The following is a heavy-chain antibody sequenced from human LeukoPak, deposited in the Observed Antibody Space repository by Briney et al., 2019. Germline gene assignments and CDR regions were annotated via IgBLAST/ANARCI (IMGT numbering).Heavy chain of an antibody. CDR3: ARAVPGRGYFDY. V-gene: IGHV4-59*01. CDR2: IYYSGST. J-gene: IGHJ4*02. CDR1: GGSIRSNY. Sequence: SETLSLTCTVSGGSIRSNYWSWIRQPPGKGLEWIGYIYYSGSTNYNPSLKSRVTISVDTSKNQFSLKLSSVTAADTAVYYCARAVPGRGYFDYWGQGTLVTVSS.